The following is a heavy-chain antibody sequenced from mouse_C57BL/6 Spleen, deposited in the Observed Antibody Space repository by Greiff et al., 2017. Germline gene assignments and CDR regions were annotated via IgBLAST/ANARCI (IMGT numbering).Heavy chain of an antibody. D-gene: IGHD2-12*01. J-gene: IGHJ4*01. CDR1: GYSITSGYY. CDR2: ISYDGSN. V-gene: IGHV3-6*01. Sequence: EVKLMESGPGLVKPSQSLSLTCSVTGYSITSGYYWNWIRQFPGNKLEWMGYISYDGSNNYNPSLKNRISITRDTSKNQFFLKLNSVTTEDTATYYCARSYDGGSAMDYWGQGTSVTVSS. CDR3: ARSYDGGSAMDY.